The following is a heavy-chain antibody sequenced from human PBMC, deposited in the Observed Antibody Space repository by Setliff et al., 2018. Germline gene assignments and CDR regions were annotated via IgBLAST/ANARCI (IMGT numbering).Heavy chain of an antibody. Sequence: SETLSLTCTVSGGSISSSNYYWGWIRQPPGKGLEWIGNIYYGGSAYYNPSLKSRVTISVDTSKNQFSLKLSSVTAADTAMYYCARILGYCSGGSCYVPYWGQGTLVTVAS. CDR1: GGSISSSNYY. D-gene: IGHD2-15*01. J-gene: IGHJ4*02. CDR3: ARILGYCSGGSCYVPY. CDR2: IYYGGSA. V-gene: IGHV4-39*07.